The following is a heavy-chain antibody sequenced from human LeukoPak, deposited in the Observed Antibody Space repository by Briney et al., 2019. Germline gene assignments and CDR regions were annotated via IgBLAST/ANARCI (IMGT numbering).Heavy chain of an antibody. V-gene: IGHV1-3*03. CDR2: INGGNGNT. J-gene: IGHJ4*02. CDR3: ARDGIDILTGPLNS. D-gene: IGHD3-9*01. CDR1: GYTFTSNA. Sequence: GASVKVSCKASGYTFTSNAMHWVRQAPGQRLEWMGWINGGNGNTKYSQNFQGRVTITRDTSASTAYMELSSLRSEDMAVYYCARDGIDILTGPLNSWGQGTLVTVSS.